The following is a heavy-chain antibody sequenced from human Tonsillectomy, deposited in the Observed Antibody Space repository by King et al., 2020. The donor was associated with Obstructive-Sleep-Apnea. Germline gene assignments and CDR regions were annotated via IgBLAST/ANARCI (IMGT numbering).Heavy chain of an antibody. D-gene: IGHD3-16*01. CDR3: ARRHTLLREYY. Sequence: VQLQESGPGLVKPSETLSLTCTVSGGSISSYYWSWIRQPPGKGLEWIGYIYYSGSTNYNPSLKSRVTISVATSKNQFSLQLSSVTAADTAVYYCARRHTLLREYYWGQGTLVTVSS. CDR1: GGSISSYY. V-gene: IGHV4-59*01. CDR2: IYYSGST. J-gene: IGHJ4*02.